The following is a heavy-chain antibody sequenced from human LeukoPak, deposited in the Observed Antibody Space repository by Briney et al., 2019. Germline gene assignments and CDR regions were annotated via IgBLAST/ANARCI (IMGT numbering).Heavy chain of an antibody. CDR3: ARTYGSGSYPGPFDD. CDR2: IIPIFGTT. J-gene: IGHJ4*02. D-gene: IGHD3-10*01. CDR1: GGTFSSYA. Sequence: RASVKLSCKASGGTFSSYAISCVRQAPGQRLQWMGGIIPIFGTTNYAQKFQGRVTITADESTSTAYMELSSLRSEDTAVYYCARTYGSGSYPGPFDDWGQGTLVTVSS. V-gene: IGHV1-69*13.